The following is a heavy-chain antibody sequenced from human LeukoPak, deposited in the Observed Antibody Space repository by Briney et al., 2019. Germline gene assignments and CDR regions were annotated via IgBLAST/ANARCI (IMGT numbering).Heavy chain of an antibody. V-gene: IGHV1-2*02. CDR2: INLKSGGT. J-gene: IGHJ5*02. Sequence: ASVKVSCTASGYTFTDYFIFWVRQVPGQGRDYMGWINLKSGGTNYAQKFQGRVTMTTDTSINTVYMEVGGLTSDDTAVYFCAREAQSGYESLWLDPWGQGTLVIVST. D-gene: IGHD5-12*01. CDR1: GYTFTDYF. CDR3: AREAQSGYESLWLDP.